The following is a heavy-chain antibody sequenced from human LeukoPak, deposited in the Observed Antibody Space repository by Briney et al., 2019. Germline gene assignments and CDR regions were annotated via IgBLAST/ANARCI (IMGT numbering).Heavy chain of an antibody. CDR3: ARVWGYYYDSSGYSDFDY. V-gene: IGHV1-18*04. J-gene: IGHJ4*02. Sequence: AAVKVSCKASGYTFIDYYMQWVRQAPGQGLEWMGWISAYNGNTNYAQKFQGRVTMTIDTSTSTAYMELRSLKSDDTAVYYCARVWGYYYDSSGYSDFDYWGQGTLVTVSS. CDR1: GYTFIDYY. D-gene: IGHD3-22*01. CDR2: ISAYNGNT.